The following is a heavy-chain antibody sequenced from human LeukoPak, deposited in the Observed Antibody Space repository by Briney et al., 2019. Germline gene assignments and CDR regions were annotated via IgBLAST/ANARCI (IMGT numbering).Heavy chain of an antibody. Sequence: ASVKVSCKASGYTFTSYGISWVRQAPGQGLEWMGWISAYNGNTNYAQKLQGRATMTTDTSTSTAYMELRSLRSDDTAVYCCARDVGIAARPYWFDPWGQGTLVTVSS. J-gene: IGHJ5*02. V-gene: IGHV1-18*01. D-gene: IGHD6-6*01. CDR2: ISAYNGNT. CDR3: ARDVGIAARPYWFDP. CDR1: GYTFTSYG.